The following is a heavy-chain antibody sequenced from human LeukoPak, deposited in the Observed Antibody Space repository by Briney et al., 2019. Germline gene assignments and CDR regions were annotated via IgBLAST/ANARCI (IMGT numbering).Heavy chain of an antibody. V-gene: IGHV3-21*01. D-gene: IGHD6-13*01. J-gene: IGHJ4*02. CDR3: ASPGRFSSSFDY. Sequence: GGSLRLSCAASGFTFSSYSMNWVRQAPGKGLEWVSSISSSSSYIYYADSVKGRFTISRDNAKNSLYLQMNSLRAEDTAVYYCASPGRFSSSFDYWGQGTLVTVSS. CDR1: GFTFSSYS. CDR2: ISSSSSYI.